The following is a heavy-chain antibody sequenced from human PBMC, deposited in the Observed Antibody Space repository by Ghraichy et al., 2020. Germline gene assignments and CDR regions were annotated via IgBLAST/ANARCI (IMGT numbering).Heavy chain of an antibody. J-gene: IGHJ4*02. V-gene: IGHV4-39*07. CDR2: IYYSGST. CDR3: ARDGSGSYYDTGWY. CDR1: GGSINSSSYY. Sequence: SETLSLTCTVSGGSINSSSYYWGWIRQPPGKGLEWIGSIYYSGSTYYNPSLKSRVTISVDTSKNQFSLKLSSVTAADTAVYYCARDGSGSYYDTGWYWGQGTLFTVSS. D-gene: IGHD1-26*01.